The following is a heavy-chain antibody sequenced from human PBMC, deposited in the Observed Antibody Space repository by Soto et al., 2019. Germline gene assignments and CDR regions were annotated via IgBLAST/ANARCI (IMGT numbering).Heavy chain of an antibody. CDR3: ARERVIVGATGGMDV. CDR1: GFTVSSNY. CDR2: IYSGGST. V-gene: IGHV3-66*01. D-gene: IGHD1-26*01. Sequence: EVQLVESGGGLVQPGGSLRLSCAASGFTVSSNYMSWVRQAPGKGLEWVSVIYSGGSTYYADSVKGRFTISRDNSXXTLYLQMNSLRAEDTAVYYCARERVIVGATGGMDVWGQGTTVTVSS. J-gene: IGHJ6*02.